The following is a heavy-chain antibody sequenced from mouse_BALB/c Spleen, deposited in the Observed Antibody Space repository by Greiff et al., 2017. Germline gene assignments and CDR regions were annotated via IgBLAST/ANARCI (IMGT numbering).Heavy chain of an antibody. Sequence: EVQLQQSGAELVKPGASVKLSCTASGFNIKDSYMHWVKQRPEQGLEWIGRIDPANGNTKYDPKFQGKATITADTSSNTAYLQLSSLTSEDTAVYYCARANLAGFDVWGAGTTVTVSS. V-gene: IGHV14-3*02. CDR3: ARANLAGFDV. J-gene: IGHJ1*01. CDR2: IDPANGNT. D-gene: IGHD4-1*01. CDR1: GFNIKDSY.